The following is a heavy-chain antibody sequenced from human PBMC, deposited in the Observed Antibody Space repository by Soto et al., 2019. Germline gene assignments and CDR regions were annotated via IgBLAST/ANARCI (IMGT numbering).Heavy chain of an antibody. CDR3: ARDPKDIVVVPAAIPFDY. CDR1: GYTFTSYY. V-gene: IGHV1-46*03. CDR2: IDPSGGST. D-gene: IGHD2-2*02. Sequence: ASVKVSCKASGYTFTSYYMHWVRQAPGQGLEGMGIIDPSGGSTSYAQKFQGRVTMTRDTSTSTVYMELSSLRSEDTAVYYCARDPKDIVVVPAAIPFDYWGQGTLVTVSS. J-gene: IGHJ4*02.